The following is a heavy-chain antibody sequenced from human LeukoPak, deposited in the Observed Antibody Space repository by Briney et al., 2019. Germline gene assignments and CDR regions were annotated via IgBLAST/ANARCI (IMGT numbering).Heavy chain of an antibody. Sequence: PGGSLRLSCAASGFTFSSNAMCWVRQAPGKGLEWVSLIGGTGGTTYYADSVKGRFTISRDNFKNALYLQMNSLRVEDTAVYYCAIDPNWGTHSWGQGVLVTVSS. J-gene: IGHJ4*02. D-gene: IGHD7-27*01. CDR3: AIDPNWGTHS. CDR1: GFTFSSNA. V-gene: IGHV3-23*01. CDR2: IGGTGGTT.